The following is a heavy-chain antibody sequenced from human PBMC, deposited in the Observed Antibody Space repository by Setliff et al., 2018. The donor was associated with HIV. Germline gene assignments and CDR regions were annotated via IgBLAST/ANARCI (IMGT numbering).Heavy chain of an antibody. J-gene: IGHJ6*03. CDR2: INPSGGST. CDR3: ARNPRIAVAGTDYYYYMDV. D-gene: IGHD6-19*01. CDR1: GYPFTRYY. Sequence: ASVKVSCKASGYPFTRYYMHWVRQAPGQGLEWMGIINPSGGSTSYAQKFQGRVTMTRDTSTSTVYMELSSLRSEDTAVYYRARNPRIAVAGTDYYYYMDVWGKGTTVTVAS. V-gene: IGHV1-46*01.